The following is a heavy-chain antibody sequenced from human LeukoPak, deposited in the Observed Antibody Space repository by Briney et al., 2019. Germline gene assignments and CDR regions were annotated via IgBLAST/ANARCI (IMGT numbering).Heavy chain of an antibody. CDR2: IYPRDSDT. CDR3: ARRQYSGYDFDF. Sequence: NPGESLKISCKASGYIFTNYWIGLVRQMPGKGLEWMGIIYPRDSDTRYSPSFQGQVTVSADKSISTAYLQWNTLEASDTAMYYCARRQYSGYDFDFWGQGTLVTVSS. CDR1: GYIFTNYW. D-gene: IGHD5-12*01. J-gene: IGHJ4*02. V-gene: IGHV5-51*01.